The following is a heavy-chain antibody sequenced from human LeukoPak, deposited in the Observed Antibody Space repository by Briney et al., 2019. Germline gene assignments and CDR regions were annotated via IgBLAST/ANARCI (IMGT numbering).Heavy chain of an antibody. J-gene: IGHJ4*02. V-gene: IGHV3-66*02. D-gene: IGHD3-22*01. CDR2: IYSGGST. CDR3: ARDRDYDSSGYYYNDY. Sequence: GGSLRLSCAASGFTVSSNYMSWVRQAPGKGLEWVSVIYSGGSTYYANSVKGRFTISRDNSKNTLYLQMNGLRAEDTAVYYCARDRDYDSSGYYYNDYWGQGTLVTVSS. CDR1: GFTVSSNY.